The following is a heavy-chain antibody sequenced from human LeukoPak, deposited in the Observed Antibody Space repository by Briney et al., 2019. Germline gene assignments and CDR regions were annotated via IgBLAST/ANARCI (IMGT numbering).Heavy chain of an antibody. J-gene: IGHJ6*02. CDR2: IYYSGST. CDR1: GGSISSYY. D-gene: IGHD6-13*01. V-gene: IGHV4-59*01. Sequence: PSETLSLTCTASGGSISSYYWSWIRQPPGKGLEWLGYIYYSGSTNYNPSLKSRVTISVDTSKNQFSLKLSSVTAADTAVYYCARFRYSSSLNYYYYGMDVWGQGTTVTVSS. CDR3: ARFRYSSSLNYYYYGMDV.